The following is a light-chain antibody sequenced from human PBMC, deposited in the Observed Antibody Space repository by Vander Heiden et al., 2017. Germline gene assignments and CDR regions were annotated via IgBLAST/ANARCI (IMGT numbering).Light chain of an antibody. V-gene: IGLV1-40*01. CDR3: QSYDSSLGGHVV. Sequence: QPVVTQPPSVSGAPGQTVTTSCSGNRSNVGADYHVPWYQQLPGTAPKLLIYHSKNRPSGVPDRFSGSKSGTSASLVISGLQAEDEAYYFCQSYDSSLGGHVVFGGGTKLTVL. CDR2: HSK. J-gene: IGLJ2*01. CDR1: RSNVGADYH.